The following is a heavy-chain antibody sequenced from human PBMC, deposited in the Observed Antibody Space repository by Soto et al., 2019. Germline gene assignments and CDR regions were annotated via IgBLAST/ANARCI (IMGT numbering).Heavy chain of an antibody. Sequence: GGSLRLSCAASGFIFTEYGMHWVRQAPGKGLEWVAVIWYDGSNKYYADSVKGRFTISRDNSKNTMSLQMNSLRAEDTAVYYCARWGCSGSNCNLNQRSYDLWGQGTLVTVSS. CDR3: ARWGCSGSNCNLNQRSYDL. V-gene: IGHV3-33*03. CDR1: GFIFTEYG. CDR2: IWYDGSNK. D-gene: IGHD2-15*01. J-gene: IGHJ4*02.